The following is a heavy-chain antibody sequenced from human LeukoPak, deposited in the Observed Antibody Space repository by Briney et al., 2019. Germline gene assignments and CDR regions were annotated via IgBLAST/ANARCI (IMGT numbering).Heavy chain of an antibody. J-gene: IGHJ4*02. Sequence: GASVKVSCKASGYTFTNYYIHWVRQAPGQGLEWMGWINPNSGGTIYAQKFQGRVTMTRDTSISTAYMEVSSLRSDDTAVYFCARDYYDSDGYPYRFDYWGQGTLVTVSS. D-gene: IGHD3-22*01. CDR2: INPNSGGT. CDR1: GYTFTNYY. V-gene: IGHV1-2*02. CDR3: ARDYYDSDGYPYRFDY.